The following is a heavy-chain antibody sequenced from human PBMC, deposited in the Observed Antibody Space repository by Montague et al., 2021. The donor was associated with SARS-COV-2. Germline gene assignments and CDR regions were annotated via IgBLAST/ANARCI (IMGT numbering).Heavy chain of an antibody. CDR2: TYYRSKWYH. D-gene: IGHD2-15*01. Sequence: CAISGDSVSSNTATWSWIRQSPSRGLEWLGRTYYRSKWYHDYAIXLKSRITINPDTSKNQFSLQLSSVAPEDTAVFYCARTTTRMLYPENAFDIWGQGTMVTVSS. V-gene: IGHV6-1*01. CDR1: GDSVSSNTAT. CDR3: ARTTTRMLYPENAFDI. J-gene: IGHJ3*02.